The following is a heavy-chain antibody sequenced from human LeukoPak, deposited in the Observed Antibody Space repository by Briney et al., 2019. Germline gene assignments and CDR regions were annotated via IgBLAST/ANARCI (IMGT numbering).Heavy chain of an antibody. CDR1: GFTFSIYW. Sequence: PGGSLRLSCAASGFTFSIYWMSWVRQAPGKGLEWVANIKQDGSDKYYVDSVMGRFTISRDNDKDSLYLQMNSVRAEDTAVYYCAREYSTGWFDPWGQGTLVTVSS. CDR3: AREYSTGWFDP. D-gene: IGHD5-18*01. J-gene: IGHJ5*02. V-gene: IGHV3-7*01. CDR2: IKQDGSDK.